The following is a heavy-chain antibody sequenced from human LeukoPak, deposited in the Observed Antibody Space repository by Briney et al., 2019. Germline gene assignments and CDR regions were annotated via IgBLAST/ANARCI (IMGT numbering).Heavy chain of an antibody. J-gene: IGHJ4*02. V-gene: IGHV4-38-2*01. D-gene: IGHD4-17*01. CDR2: IYHSGST. CDR1: GYSISRGYS. CDR3: ANLLLYGDYFDY. Sequence: PSETLSLTCAVSGYSISRGYSWGWIRQPPGKGLEWIGSIYHSGSTYYNPSLKSRVTISVDTSKNQFSLKLSSVTAADTAVYYCANLLLYGDYFDYWGQGTLVTVSS.